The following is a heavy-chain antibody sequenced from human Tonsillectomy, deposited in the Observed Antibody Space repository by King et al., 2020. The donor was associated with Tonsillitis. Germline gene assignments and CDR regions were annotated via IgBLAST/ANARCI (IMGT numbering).Heavy chain of an antibody. V-gene: IGHV3-72*01. J-gene: IGHJ4*02. D-gene: IGHD3-22*01. Sequence: VQLVESGGGLVQPGGSLRLSCAASGFTFSDHYVDWVRQAPGKGLEWVGRTRNKPNSYTTEYAASVKGRFTISRDDSKNSLYLQMNSLKTEDTAVYYCVRVSYDSSGYSFDYWVQGTLVTVSS. CDR1: GFTFSDHY. CDR2: TRNKPNSYTT. CDR3: VRVSYDSSGYSFDY.